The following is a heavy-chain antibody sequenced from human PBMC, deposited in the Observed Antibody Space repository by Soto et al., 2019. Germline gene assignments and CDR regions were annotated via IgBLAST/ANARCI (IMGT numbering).Heavy chain of an antibody. Sequence: ASEKVSCXASGYTFTGYYMHWVRQAPGQGIEWMGWINPNSGGTNYAQKFQGWVTMTRDTSISTAYMELSRLRSDDTAVYYCARGGYSSSSVYYYGIDVWGQGTTVTVSS. V-gene: IGHV1-2*04. D-gene: IGHD6-6*01. CDR1: GYTFTGYY. CDR2: INPNSGGT. J-gene: IGHJ6*02. CDR3: ARGGYSSSSVYYYGIDV.